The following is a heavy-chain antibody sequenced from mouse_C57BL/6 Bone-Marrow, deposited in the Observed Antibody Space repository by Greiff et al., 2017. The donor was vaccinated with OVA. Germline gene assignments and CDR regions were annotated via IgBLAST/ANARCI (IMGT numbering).Heavy chain of an antibody. J-gene: IGHJ2*01. Sequence: VQLQQSGAELVKPGASVKLSCKASGYTFTSYWMHWVKQRPGQGLEWIGMIHPNSGSTNYNEKFKSKATLTVDKSSSTAYMQLSSLTSEDSAVYYCYFSIVPRTNYYFDYWGQGTTLTVSS. CDR3: YFSIVPRTNYYFDY. CDR2: IHPNSGST. D-gene: IGHD4-1*01. CDR1: GYTFTSYW. V-gene: IGHV1-64*01.